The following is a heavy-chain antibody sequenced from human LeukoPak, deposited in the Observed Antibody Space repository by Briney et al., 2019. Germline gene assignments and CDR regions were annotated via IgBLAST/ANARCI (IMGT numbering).Heavy chain of an antibody. CDR3: ARGGGAYSNLNWFDP. Sequence: ASVTVSCKASGGTFSSYAISWVRQAPGQGLEWMGGIIPIFGTANYAQKFQGRVTITTDESTSTAYMELSSLRSEDTAVYYCARGGGAYSNLNWFDPWGQGTLVTVSS. CDR2: IIPIFGTA. V-gene: IGHV1-69*05. CDR1: GGTFSSYA. J-gene: IGHJ5*02. D-gene: IGHD4-11*01.